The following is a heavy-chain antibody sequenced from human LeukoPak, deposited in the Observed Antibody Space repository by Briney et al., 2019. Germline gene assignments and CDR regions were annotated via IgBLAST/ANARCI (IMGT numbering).Heavy chain of an antibody. CDR2: IRQDGSVQ. CDR1: GFTFSSYW. J-gene: IGHJ4*02. V-gene: IGHV3-7*01. CDR3: LATTRSRGFDY. D-gene: IGHD1/OR15-1a*01. Sequence: GGSLRLSCAASGFTFSSYWMSWVRQAPGMGLEWVANIRQDGSVQNYVDSVKGRFTISRDNPKNSVYLQMSSLRAEDTAVYYCLATTRSRGFDYWGQGTLVTVSS.